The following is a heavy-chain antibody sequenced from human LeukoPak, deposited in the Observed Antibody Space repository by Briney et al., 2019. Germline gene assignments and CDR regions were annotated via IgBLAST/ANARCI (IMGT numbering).Heavy chain of an antibody. D-gene: IGHD3-10*01. CDR3: ARAGITMVRGIDGDFDY. Sequence: ASVKVSCKASGYTFTSYGISWVRQAPGQGPEWMGWISAYNGNTNYAQKLQGRVTMTTDTSTSTAYMELRSLRSDDTAVYYCARAGITMVRGIDGDFDYWGQGTLVTVSS. J-gene: IGHJ4*02. CDR2: ISAYNGNT. V-gene: IGHV1-18*01. CDR1: GYTFTSYG.